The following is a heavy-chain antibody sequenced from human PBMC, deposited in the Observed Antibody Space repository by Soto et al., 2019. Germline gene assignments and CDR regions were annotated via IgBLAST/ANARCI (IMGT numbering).Heavy chain of an antibody. CDR3: AKHINHYCSGGSCYHYYYYGMDV. CDR2: IYPGDSDT. D-gene: IGHD2-15*01. Sequence: GDSLKISCKGSGYSFTSYWIGWVRQMPGKGREWMGIIYPGDSDTRYSPSFQCQVTIAADKSISTAYLQWSSLKASDTAMYYCAKHINHYCSGGSCYHYYYYGMDVWGQGTTVNVSS. V-gene: IGHV5-51*01. J-gene: IGHJ6*02. CDR1: GYSFTSYW.